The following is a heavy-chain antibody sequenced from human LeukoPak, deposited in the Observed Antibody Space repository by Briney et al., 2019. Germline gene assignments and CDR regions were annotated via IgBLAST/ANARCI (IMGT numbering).Heavy chain of an antibody. V-gene: IGHV1-18*01. Sequence: ASVKVSCKASGYTFTTYAISWVRQAPGQGLEWMGWISGYNGNINYAQTLQGRVTMTTDTSTSTTYMELRSLRSDDTAVYYCARVRYYGSGRSCAFDVWGQGTMVTVSS. CDR1: GYTFTTYA. D-gene: IGHD3-10*01. CDR2: ISGYNGNI. CDR3: ARVRYYGSGRSCAFDV. J-gene: IGHJ3*01.